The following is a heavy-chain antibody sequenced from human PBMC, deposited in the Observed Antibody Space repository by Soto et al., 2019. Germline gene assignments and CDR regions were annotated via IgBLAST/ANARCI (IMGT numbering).Heavy chain of an antibody. J-gene: IGHJ4*02. V-gene: IGHV1-18*01. Sequence: QVQLVQSGAEVKKPGASVKVSCKASGYTFTSYGISWVRQAPGQGLEWMGWISAYNGNTNYAQKLQGRVTMTTDTSTXXXXXELRSLXXXXXXXXYCARDDYGXXXXXDYWGQG. CDR1: GYTFTSYG. D-gene: IGHD4-17*01. CDR3: ARDDYGXXXXXDY. CDR2: ISAYNGNT.